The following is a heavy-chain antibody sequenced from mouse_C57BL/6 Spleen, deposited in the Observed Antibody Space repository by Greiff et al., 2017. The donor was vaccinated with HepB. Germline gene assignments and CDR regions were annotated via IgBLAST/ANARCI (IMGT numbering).Heavy chain of an antibody. V-gene: IGHV5-12*01. Sequence: DVKLVESGGGLVQPGGSLKLSCAASGFTFSDYYMYWVRQTPEKRLEWVAYISNGGGSTYYPDTVKGRFTISRDNAKNTLYLQMSRLKSEDTAMYYCARRGYGSSYGFAYWGQGTLVTVSA. CDR2: ISNGGGST. CDR3: ARRGYGSSYGFAY. CDR1: GFTFSDYY. D-gene: IGHD1-1*01. J-gene: IGHJ3*01.